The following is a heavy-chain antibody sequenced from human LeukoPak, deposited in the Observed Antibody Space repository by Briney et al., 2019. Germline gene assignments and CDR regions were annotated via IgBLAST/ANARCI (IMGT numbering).Heavy chain of an antibody. J-gene: IGHJ4*02. D-gene: IGHD5-18*01. Sequence: SETLSLTCAVSGYSISTGYYCGWIRQPPGKGLEWIGNIYHSGNAYYNPSLKSRVTISVDTSKNQFSLKLSSVTAADTAVYYCARRGYSYGSPFDYWGQGTLVTVSS. V-gene: IGHV4-38-2*01. CDR2: IYHSGNA. CDR3: ARRGYSYGSPFDY. CDR1: GYSISTGYY.